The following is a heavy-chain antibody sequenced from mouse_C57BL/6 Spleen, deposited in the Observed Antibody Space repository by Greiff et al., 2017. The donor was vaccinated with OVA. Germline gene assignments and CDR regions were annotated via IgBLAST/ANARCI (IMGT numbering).Heavy chain of an antibody. J-gene: IGHJ4*01. CDR1: GYSFTDYN. CDR2: INPNYGTT. CDR3: VRGRRGDYYAMDY. V-gene: IGHV1-39*01. Sequence: VQLQQSGPELVKPGASVKISCKASGYSFTDYNMNWVKQSNGKSLEWIVVINPNYGTTSYNQKFKGKATLTVDKSSSTAYMQLNSLTSEDSAVYYCVRGRRGDYYAMDYWGQGTSVTVSS.